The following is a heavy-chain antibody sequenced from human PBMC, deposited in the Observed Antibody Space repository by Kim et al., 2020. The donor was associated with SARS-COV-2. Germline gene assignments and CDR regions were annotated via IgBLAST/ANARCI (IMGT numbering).Heavy chain of an antibody. CDR3: ARSDRWPTPYNGMDV. CDR1: GFTFSTYT. J-gene: IGHJ6*02. D-gene: IGHD2-15*01. CDR2: ISYDGNLK. Sequence: GGSLRLSCAASGFTFSTYTLHWVRQVTGEGLECVAVISYDGNLKFYADSVEGRFAISRDNSKNTLNLQMNSLRAEDTAVYYCARSDRWPTPYNGMDVWGQGTPVTVSS. V-gene: IGHV3-30*09.